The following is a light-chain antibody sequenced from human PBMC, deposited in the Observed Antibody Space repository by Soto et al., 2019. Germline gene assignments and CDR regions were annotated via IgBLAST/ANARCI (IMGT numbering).Light chain of an antibody. CDR2: DVS. CDR3: SSYTSSSTLV. J-gene: IGLJ2*01. CDR1: SSDVGGYNY. Sequence: QSALTQPASVSGSPGQSITISCTGTSSDVGGYNYVSWYQQYPGKAPKLMIYDVSNRPSGVSNHFSGSKSGNTASLTISGLQAEDEADYYCSSYTSSSTLVFGGGTKLTVL. V-gene: IGLV2-14*03.